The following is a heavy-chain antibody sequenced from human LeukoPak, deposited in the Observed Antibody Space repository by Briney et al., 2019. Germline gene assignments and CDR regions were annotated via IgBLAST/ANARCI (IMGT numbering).Heavy chain of an antibody. Sequence: SETLSLTCTVSGGSISSYYWSWIRQPAGKGLEWIGRIYTSGSTNYNPSLKSRVTISVDTSKNQFSLKLSSVTAADTAVYYCARHPGYSYISSYSYYYMDVWGKGTTVTVSS. CDR1: GGSISSYY. J-gene: IGHJ6*03. V-gene: IGHV4-4*07. CDR2: IYTSGST. D-gene: IGHD5-18*01. CDR3: ARHPGYSYISSYSYYYMDV.